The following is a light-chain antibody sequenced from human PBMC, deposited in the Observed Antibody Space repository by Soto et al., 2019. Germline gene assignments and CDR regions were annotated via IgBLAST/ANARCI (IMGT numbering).Light chain of an antibody. J-gene: IGKJ4*01. Sequence: IQLTQSPSSLAASVGDRVTITCRASQGISRALSWYQQKPGSAPKLLIYTTSNLRGGVPSRFSASGSDTEFTLTVSSLQPEDFATYYCQQHYNYPLTFGGGTKVESK. CDR2: TTS. CDR3: QQHYNYPLT. V-gene: IGKV1-9*01. CDR1: QGISRA.